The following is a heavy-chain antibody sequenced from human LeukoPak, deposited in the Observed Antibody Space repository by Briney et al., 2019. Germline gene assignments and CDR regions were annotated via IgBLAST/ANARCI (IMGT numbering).Heavy chain of an antibody. J-gene: IGHJ4*02. V-gene: IGHV3-23*01. Sequence: GGSRRLSCAASGFTLSSYAMSWVRQAPGKGLEWVSAISGSGGSTYYADSVKGRFTISRDNAKNSLYLQMNSLRAEDTAVYYCARNLPAADYWGQGTLVTVSS. D-gene: IGHD2-2*01. CDR3: ARNLPAADY. CDR1: GFTLSSYA. CDR2: ISGSGGST.